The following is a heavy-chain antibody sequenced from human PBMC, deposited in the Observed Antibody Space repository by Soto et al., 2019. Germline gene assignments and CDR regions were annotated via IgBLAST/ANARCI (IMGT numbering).Heavy chain of an antibody. CDR1: GFTFSSYA. J-gene: IGHJ5*02. CDR3: AKDLYSLVGNWFDP. CDR2: ISGSGGST. V-gene: IGHV3-23*01. D-gene: IGHD2-21*01. Sequence: GGSPRLSCAASGFTFSSYAMSWVRQAPGKGLEWVSAISGSGGSTYYADSVKGRFTISRDNSKNTLYLQMNSLRAEDTAVYDCAKDLYSLVGNWFDPWGQGTLVTVSS.